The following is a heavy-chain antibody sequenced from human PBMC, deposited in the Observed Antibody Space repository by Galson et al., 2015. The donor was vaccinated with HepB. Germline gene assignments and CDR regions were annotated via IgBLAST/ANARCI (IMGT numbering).Heavy chain of an antibody. CDR1: GFTFSTFW. CDR3: ARGSHEFWSGYFTPYGMDV. V-gene: IGHV3-7*01. CDR2: IKQDGSEQ. D-gene: IGHD3-3*01. J-gene: IGHJ6*02. Sequence: SLRLSCAASGFTFSTFWMSWVRLAPGKGLEWVANIKQDGSEQYYRDSVRGRFTISRDNSKNTVYLQMNSLRAEDTAVYYCARGSHEFWSGYFTPYGMDVWGQGTAVTVSS.